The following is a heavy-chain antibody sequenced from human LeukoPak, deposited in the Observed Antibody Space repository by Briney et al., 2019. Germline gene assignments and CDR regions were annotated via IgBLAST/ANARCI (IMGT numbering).Heavy chain of an antibody. CDR2: IYSDNST. CDR3: TRLRVMIRFPGGDGMDV. D-gene: IGHD3-16*01. CDR1: GFTVSSNY. J-gene: IGHJ6*02. Sequence: GGSLRLSCAASGFTVSSNYMTWVRQAPGKGLEWVSIIYSDNSTYYADSVKGRFTISRQNSKNTLYLQMNSLRPEDTAVYYCTRLRVMIRFPGGDGMDVWGQGTTVSVSS. V-gene: IGHV3-53*04.